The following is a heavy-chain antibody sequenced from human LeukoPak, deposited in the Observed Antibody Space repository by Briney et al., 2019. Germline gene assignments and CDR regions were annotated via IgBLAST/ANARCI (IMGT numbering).Heavy chain of an antibody. CDR2: IIPIFGTA. J-gene: IGHJ4*02. D-gene: IGHD2-2*01. Sequence: GASVKVSCKASGGTFSSYAISWVRQAPGQGLEWMGGIIPIFGTANYAQKFQGRVTITADESTSTAYMELSSLRSEDTAVYYCARVGSRGCSSTSCFNFDYWGQGTLVTVSS. V-gene: IGHV1-69*13. CDR1: GGTFSSYA. CDR3: ARVGSRGCSSTSCFNFDY.